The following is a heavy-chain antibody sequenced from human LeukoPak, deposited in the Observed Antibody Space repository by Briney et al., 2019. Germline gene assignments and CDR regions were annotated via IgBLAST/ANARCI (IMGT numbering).Heavy chain of an antibody. J-gene: IGHJ4*02. D-gene: IGHD6-13*01. CDR1: GFTVSSNY. CDR2: IYSGGST. CDR3: ARGEYRSSWYLDN. Sequence: GGSLRLSCAASGFTVSSNYMSWVRQAPGKGLEGVSVIYSGGSTYYADSVKGRFTFSRDNSKNTLYLQMNSLRAEDTAVYYCARGEYRSSWYLDNWGQGTLVTVSS. V-gene: IGHV3-53*01.